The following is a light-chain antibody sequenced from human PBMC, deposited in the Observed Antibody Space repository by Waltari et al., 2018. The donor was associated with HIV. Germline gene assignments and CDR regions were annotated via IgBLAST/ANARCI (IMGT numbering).Light chain of an antibody. CDR2: EVT. V-gene: IGLV2-14*01. Sequence: QSALTQPASVSGSPGQSITISCTGTRRDIGTYKYVSWYQQHPGNAPKLIIFEVTNRPSGVSDRVSGSKSGNTASLTISGLQTEDEADYYCTSFTDTSTPVLIGGGTKLTVL. CDR3: TSFTDTSTPVL. J-gene: IGLJ2*01. CDR1: RRDIGTYKY.